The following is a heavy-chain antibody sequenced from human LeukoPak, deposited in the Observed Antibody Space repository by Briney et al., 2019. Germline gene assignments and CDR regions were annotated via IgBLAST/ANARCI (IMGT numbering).Heavy chain of an antibody. V-gene: IGHV4-39*07. D-gene: IGHD6-19*01. CDR1: GFTFSSYS. CDR3: ARDPLYSSGWYLT. J-gene: IGHJ5*02. CDR2: IYYSGST. Sequence: GSLRLSCAASGFTFSSYSMNWIRQPPGKGLEWIGSIYYSGSTYYNPSLKSRVTISVDTSKNQFSLKLSSVTAADTAVYYCARDPLYSSGWYLTWGQGTLVTVSS.